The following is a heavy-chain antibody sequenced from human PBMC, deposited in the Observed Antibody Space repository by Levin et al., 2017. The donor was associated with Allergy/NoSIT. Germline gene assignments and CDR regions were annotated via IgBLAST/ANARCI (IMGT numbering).Heavy chain of an antibody. CDR2: IYHGGNT. CDR1: GDSIRSSNW. CDR3: ASVPLRYNWNTRDY. V-gene: IGHV4-4*02. Sequence: SQTLSLTCVVSGDSIRSSNWWSWVRQPPGKGLEWIGEIYHGGNTNYNPSLKSRVTMSVDKSKNHFSLNLSSLTAADTAVYYCASVPLRYNWNTRDYWGQGTLVTVSS. J-gene: IGHJ4*02. D-gene: IGHD1-1*01.